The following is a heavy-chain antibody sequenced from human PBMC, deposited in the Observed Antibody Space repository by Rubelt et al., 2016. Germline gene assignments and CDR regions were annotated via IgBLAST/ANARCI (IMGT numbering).Heavy chain of an antibody. CDR1: GFTFSRHW. D-gene: IGHD4-11*01. Sequence: EVQLVESGGGLVQPGGSLRLSCAASGFTFSRHWMHWVRQAPGKGLVWVSRINIDGTTTNYADSVKGRFTISRDSAKNTLYLQMNGLSADDTAVYYCARDFSFYSKSDDAFDIWGQGTMVTVSS. V-gene: IGHV3-74*01. J-gene: IGHJ3*02. CDR2: INIDGTTT. CDR3: ARDFSFYSKSDDAFDI.